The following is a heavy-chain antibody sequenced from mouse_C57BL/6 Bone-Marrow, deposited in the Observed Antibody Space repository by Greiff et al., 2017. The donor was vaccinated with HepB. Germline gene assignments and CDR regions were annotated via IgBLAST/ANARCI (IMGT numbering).Heavy chain of an antibody. CDR1: GYAFTNYL. CDR3: ATTGTGAMDY. CDR2: INPGSGGT. J-gene: IGHJ4*01. Sequence: VQLQQSGAELVRPGTSVKVSCKAFGYAFTNYLIEWVKQRPGQGLEWIGVINPGSGGTNYNEKFKGKATLTADKSSSTAYMQLSSLTSEDSAVYFCATTGTGAMDYWGQGTSVTVSS. D-gene: IGHD4-1*02. V-gene: IGHV1-54*01.